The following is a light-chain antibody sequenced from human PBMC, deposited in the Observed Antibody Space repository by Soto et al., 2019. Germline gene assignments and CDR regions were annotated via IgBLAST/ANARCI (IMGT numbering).Light chain of an antibody. J-gene: IGKJ4*01. CDR1: ESFSNTY. CDR2: GAS. Sequence: EIVMTQSPATLSVSQGERVTLSCRASESFSNTYLAWYQHKPGQAPRLLIYGASNRASGIPDRFSSSVSGTEFTLTISSLQSDDFAVYYCHQYTSWPRTFGGGTKVEIK. V-gene: IGKV3D-15*01. CDR3: HQYTSWPRT.